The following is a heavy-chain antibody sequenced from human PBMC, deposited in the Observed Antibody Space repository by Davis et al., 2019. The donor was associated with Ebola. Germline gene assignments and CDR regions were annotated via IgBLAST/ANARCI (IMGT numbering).Heavy chain of an antibody. V-gene: IGHV1-24*01. CDR1: GYSLTELS. CDR2: FDPEDGER. J-gene: IGHJ4*02. D-gene: IGHD2-15*01. CDR3: ARDLLRDIVVVVAATTPGY. Sequence: ASVKVSCKVSGYSLTELSIHWVRQAPGKGLEWMGNFDPEDGERMYAQKFQGRVIVTEDTSTDTAYMELRSLRSDDTAVYYCARDLLRDIVVVVAATTPGYWGQGTLVTVSS.